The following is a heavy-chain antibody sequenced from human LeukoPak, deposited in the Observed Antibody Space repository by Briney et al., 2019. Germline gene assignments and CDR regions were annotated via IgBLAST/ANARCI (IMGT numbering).Heavy chain of an antibody. CDR1: GFTFSDYY. J-gene: IGHJ4*02. V-gene: IGHV3-11*04. Sequence: SGGSLRLSCAASGFTFSDYYMSWIRQAPGKGLGGFPYISSSGSTIYYADSVKGRFTISRDNAKNSLYLQMNSLRAEDTAVYYCARGGAATVKYYGDSYWGQGTLVTVSS. D-gene: IGHD4-17*01. CDR3: ARGGAATVKYYGDSY. CDR2: ISSSGSTI.